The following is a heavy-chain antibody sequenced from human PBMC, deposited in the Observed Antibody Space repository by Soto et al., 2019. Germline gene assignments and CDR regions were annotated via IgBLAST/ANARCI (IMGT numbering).Heavy chain of an antibody. CDR1: GGTFSSYA. J-gene: IGHJ6*02. V-gene: IGHV1-69*01. D-gene: IGHD3-10*01. CDR2: IIPIFGTA. CDR3: ARGDAMVRGVIALYYYYGMDV. Sequence: QVQLVQSGAEVKKPGSSVKVSCKASGGTFSSYAISWVRQAPGQGLEWMGGIIPIFGTANYAQKFQGRATITADESTSTAYMELSSLRSEDTAVYYCARGDAMVRGVIALYYYYGMDVWGQGTTVTVSS.